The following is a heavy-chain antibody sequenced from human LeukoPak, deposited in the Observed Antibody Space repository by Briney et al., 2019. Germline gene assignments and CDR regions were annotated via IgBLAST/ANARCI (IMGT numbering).Heavy chain of an antibody. CDR2: IYNSGST. J-gene: IGHJ4*02. V-gene: IGHV4-59*12. CDR3: ARVVTYYYDSSGYSTRDN. Sequence: SETLSLTCTVSGGSISTYYWSWIRQPPGKGLEWIGHIYNSGSTNYSPSLKSRVTISVDTSKNQFSLKLSSVTAADTAVYYCARVVTYYYDSSGYSTRDNWGQGTLVTVSS. CDR1: GGSISTYY. D-gene: IGHD3-22*01.